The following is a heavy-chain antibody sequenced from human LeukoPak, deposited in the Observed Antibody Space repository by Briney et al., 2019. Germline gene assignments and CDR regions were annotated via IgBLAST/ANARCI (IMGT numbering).Heavy chain of an antibody. V-gene: IGHV3-21*01. CDR2: ISSSSSSI. CDR3: ARTPPGGWYGSLDY. CDR1: GFTFSSYS. D-gene: IGHD6-19*01. Sequence: GGSLRLSCAASGFTFSSYSMNWVRQAPGKGLEWVSLISSSSSSIFYADSVKGRFTISRGSAKNSLYLQMNSLRGEDTAVYYCARTPPGGWYGSLDYWGQGTLVTVSS. J-gene: IGHJ4*02.